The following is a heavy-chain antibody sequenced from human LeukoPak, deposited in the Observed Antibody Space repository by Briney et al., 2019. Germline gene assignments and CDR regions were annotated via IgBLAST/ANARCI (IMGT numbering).Heavy chain of an antibody. CDR2: IYSGGST. V-gene: IGHV3-66*01. J-gene: IGHJ4*02. CDR1: GFTVCRNY. Sequence: GGSLRLSCAASGFTVCRNYKRWARQARGEGRECGSVIYSGGSTYYAASVKGRFTISRDNSKDTLYLQMNSLRAEETAVYYCAGESSGGSHFDYWGQGTLVTVSS. CDR3: AGESSGGSHFDY. D-gene: IGHD3-10*01.